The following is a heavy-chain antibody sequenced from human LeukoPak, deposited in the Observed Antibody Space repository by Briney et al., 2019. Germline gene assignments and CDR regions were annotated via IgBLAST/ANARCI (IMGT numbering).Heavy chain of an antibody. CDR3: AMHTVIASSWRLVY. CDR2: IYYSGNT. J-gene: IGHJ4*02. V-gene: IGHV4-39*01. CDR1: GGSISSSSYY. D-gene: IGHD6-13*01. Sequence: SETLSLTCSVSGGSISSSSYYWGWIRQPPGKGLEWIGSIYYSGNTYNNPSLKSRVTISVDTSKNQLSLKLTSVTAADTAVYYCAMHTVIASSWRLVYWGQGTLVTVSS.